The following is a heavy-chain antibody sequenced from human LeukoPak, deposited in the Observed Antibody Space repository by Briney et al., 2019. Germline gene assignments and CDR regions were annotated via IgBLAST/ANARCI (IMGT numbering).Heavy chain of an antibody. V-gene: IGHV4-59*01. D-gene: IGHD4-23*01. J-gene: IGHJ4*02. CDR2: FHYSGST. Sequence: PSETLSLTCTVSGGSTSSYYWSWIRQPPGKGLEWIGYFHYSGSTNCNPSLKSRVTISVDTSKNLFSLKLSSVTAADTAVYYCARAFYGGNIDYWGQGTLVTVSS. CDR3: ARAFYGGNIDY. CDR1: GGSTSSYY.